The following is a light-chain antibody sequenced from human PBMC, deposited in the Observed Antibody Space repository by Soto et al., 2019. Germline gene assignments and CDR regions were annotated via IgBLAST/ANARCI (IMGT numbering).Light chain of an antibody. CDR3: PQYYSTPRT. V-gene: IGKV4-1*01. CDR2: WAS. J-gene: IGKJ1*01. Sequence: DIVMTQSPDSLAVSLGERATINCKSSQSVLYSSNNKNYLAWYQQKPGQPPKLLIYWASTRESGVPDRFSGSGSGTDFTLTISSLQAEDVAVYYCPQYYSTPRTFGQGTKVEIK. CDR1: QSVLYSSNNKNY.